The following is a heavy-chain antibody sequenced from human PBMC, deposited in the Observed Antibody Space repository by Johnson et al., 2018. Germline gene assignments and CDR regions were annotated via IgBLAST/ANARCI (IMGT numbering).Heavy chain of an antibody. CDR2: IKSKTDGGTT. V-gene: IGHV3-15*01. Sequence: VQLVQSGGGLVKPGGSLRLSCAASGFTFRNAWMSWVRQAPGKGLEWVGRIKSKTDGGTTDYAAPVKGRFTISRDDPKNTLYLQMNSLKTEDTAVYYCTTETFYYYYGLDVWGQGTTVTVSS. J-gene: IGHJ6*02. CDR3: TTETFYYYYGLDV. CDR1: GFTFRNAW.